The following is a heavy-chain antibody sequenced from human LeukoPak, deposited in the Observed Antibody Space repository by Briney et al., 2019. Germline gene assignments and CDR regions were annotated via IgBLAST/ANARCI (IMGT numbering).Heavy chain of an antibody. CDR2: IYYSGST. V-gene: IGHV4-59*01. CDR3: ARSLMAREWFDP. CDR1: GGSISSYY. Sequence: SETLSLTCTVSGGSISSYYWSWIRQPPGKGLEWIGYIYYSGSTNYDPSLKSRVTIPVDTSKNQFSLKLSSVTAADTAVYYCARSLMAREWFDPWGQGTLVTVSS. J-gene: IGHJ5*02. D-gene: IGHD5-24*01.